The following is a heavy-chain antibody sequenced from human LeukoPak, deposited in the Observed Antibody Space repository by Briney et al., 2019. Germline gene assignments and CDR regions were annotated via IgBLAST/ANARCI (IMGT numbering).Heavy chain of an antibody. Sequence: NPSETLSLTCAVYGGSFSGYYWSWIRQPPGKGLEWIGEINHSESTNYNPSLMSRVTISVDTSKNQFSLKLSSVTAADTAVYFCARRNYGSAPLRYWGQGTLVTVSS. CDR3: ARRNYGSAPLRY. CDR2: INHSEST. D-gene: IGHD3-10*01. J-gene: IGHJ4*02. CDR1: GGSFSGYY. V-gene: IGHV4-34*01.